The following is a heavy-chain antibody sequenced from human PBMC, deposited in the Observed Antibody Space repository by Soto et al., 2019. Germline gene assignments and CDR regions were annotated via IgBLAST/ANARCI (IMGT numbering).Heavy chain of an antibody. D-gene: IGHD4-17*01. Sequence: GGSLRLSCAASGFTFSSYWMHWVRQVPGKGLVWVSRINNDGSITTYVDSVKGRFTISRDNAKNTLYLQMNSLRAEDTAVYYCAVETTVTRGRTYTWFDPWGEGTLATFSS. V-gene: IGHV3-74*03. CDR1: GFTFSSYW. CDR3: AVETTVTRGRTYTWFDP. CDR2: INNDGSIT. J-gene: IGHJ5*02.